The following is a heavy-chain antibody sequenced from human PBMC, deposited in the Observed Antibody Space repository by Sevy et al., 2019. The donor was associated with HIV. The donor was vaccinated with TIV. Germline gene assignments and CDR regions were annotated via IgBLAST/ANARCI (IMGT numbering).Heavy chain of an antibody. CDR2: MYYDGSA. CDR3: ARGEDSAMIDY. D-gene: IGHD5-18*01. J-gene: IGHJ4*02. V-gene: IGHV4-39*01. Sequence: SETLSLTCTVSGGSISSGSYYWGWIRQPPGKGLEWIGTMYYDGSAYYNPSLQSRDSMSVDTSKNQFSLNLSSVTAADTAVYFCARGEDSAMIDYWGQGTLVTVSS. CDR1: GGSISSGSYY.